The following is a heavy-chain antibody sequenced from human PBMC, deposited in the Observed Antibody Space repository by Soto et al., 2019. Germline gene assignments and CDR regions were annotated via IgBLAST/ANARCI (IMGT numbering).Heavy chain of an antibody. Sequence: QVQLQQWGAGLLKPSETLSLTCAVYGGSFSGYYWSWIRQPPGKGLEWIGEINHSGSTNYNPSLKSRVTIPVDTSKNQFSLKLSSVTAADTAVYYCARGFLVVPAAIGYYYYYGMDVWGQGTTVTVSS. J-gene: IGHJ6*02. CDR1: GGSFSGYY. D-gene: IGHD2-2*02. V-gene: IGHV4-34*01. CDR3: ARGFLVVPAAIGYYYYYGMDV. CDR2: INHSGST.